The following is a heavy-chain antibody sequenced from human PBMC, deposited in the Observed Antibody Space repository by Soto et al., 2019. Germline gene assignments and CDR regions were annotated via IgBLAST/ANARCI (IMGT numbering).Heavy chain of an antibody. CDR1: GGSFSGYY. CDR3: ANESHDILTGRPWVWYFDL. J-gene: IGHJ2*01. CDR2: INNRGSI. V-gene: IGHV4-34*01. D-gene: IGHD3-9*01. Sequence: QVQLQQWGAGPLRPLETLSLTCGVSGGSFSGYYWPWIRQSPGKGLEWIGEINNRGSINYNPSLKSRVSIAVDTSKKHYALNLSSVTAAETAVYCCANESHDILTGRPWVWYFDLWGRGTLVTVSS.